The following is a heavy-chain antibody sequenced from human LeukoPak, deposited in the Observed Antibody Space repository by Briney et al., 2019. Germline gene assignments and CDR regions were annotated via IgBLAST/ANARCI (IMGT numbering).Heavy chain of an antibody. D-gene: IGHD3-16*02. Sequence: PGGSLRLSCAASGFTFSRYAMSWVRQAPGKGLEWVSAISGSGGSTYYADSVKGRFTISRDNSKNTLYLQMNSLRAEDTAVYYCAKDIGPLRWYFDLWGHGTLVTVSS. V-gene: IGHV3-23*01. CDR3: AKDIGPLRWYFDL. CDR1: GFTFSRYA. CDR2: ISGSGGST. J-gene: IGHJ2*01.